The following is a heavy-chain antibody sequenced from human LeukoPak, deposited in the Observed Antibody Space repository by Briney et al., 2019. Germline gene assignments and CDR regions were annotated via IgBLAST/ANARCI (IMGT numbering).Heavy chain of an antibody. CDR3: ARQKYYDSSGST. D-gene: IGHD3-22*01. Sequence: PSETLSLTCTVSGGSISSGDYYWSWIRQPPGKGLEWIGYIYYSGSTYYNPSLKSRVTISVDTSKNQFSLKLSSVTAADTAVHYCARQKYYDSSGSTWGQGTLVTVSS. CDR2: IYYSGST. CDR1: GGSISSGDYY. J-gene: IGHJ5*02. V-gene: IGHV4-30-4*01.